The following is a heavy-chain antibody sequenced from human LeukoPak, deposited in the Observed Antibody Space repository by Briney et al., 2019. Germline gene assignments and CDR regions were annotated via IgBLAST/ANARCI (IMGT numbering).Heavy chain of an antibody. V-gene: IGHV3-66*01. J-gene: IGHJ6*02. D-gene: IGHD5-18*01. CDR1: GFTLRIDY. CDR2: VYTGGDT. Sequence: VGSLRLSCAASGFTLRIDYMSRVRQAPGKGLEWVSVVYTGGDTYYADPVKGRFTTPRANSKKTLYLQMNSLRAEDTAVYYCARERPGYSYGRSLPSCFFGMDVWGQGTTVTVSS. CDR3: ARERPGYSYGRSLPSCFFGMDV.